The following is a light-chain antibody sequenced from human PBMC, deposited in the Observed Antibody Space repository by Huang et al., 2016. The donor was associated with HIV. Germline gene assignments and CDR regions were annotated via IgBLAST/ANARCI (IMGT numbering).Light chain of an antibody. J-gene: IGKJ5*01. CDR2: DAS. CDR3: QQRKYWPPIT. V-gene: IGKV3-11*01. Sequence: EIVLTQSPATLSLSPGERATLSCRASQSVNSYLAWYQQKPGQTPSLLIYDASNRATGIPARFSGSGSGTDFTLTISSLEPEDFAVYYCQQRKYWPPITFGQGTQLEIK. CDR1: QSVNSY.